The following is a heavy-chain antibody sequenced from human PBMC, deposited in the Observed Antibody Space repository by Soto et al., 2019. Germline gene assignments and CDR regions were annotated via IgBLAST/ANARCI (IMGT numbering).Heavy chain of an antibody. D-gene: IGHD3-9*01. CDR3: AKDHFDWLFGY. CDR2: ISYDGSNI. J-gene: IGHJ4*02. Sequence: QVQLVESGGGVVQPGRSLRLSCAASGFTFSSYGMHWVRQAPGKGLEWVAVISYDGSNIYYADSVKGRFTISRDNSKNTLYLQMNSLRAEDTAVYYCAKDHFDWLFGYWGQGTLVTVSS. CDR1: GFTFSSYG. V-gene: IGHV3-30*18.